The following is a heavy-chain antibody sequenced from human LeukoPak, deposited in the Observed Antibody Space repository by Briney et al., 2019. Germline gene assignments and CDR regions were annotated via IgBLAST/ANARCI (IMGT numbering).Heavy chain of an antibody. D-gene: IGHD6-13*01. CDR2: IYHSGST. Sequence: SETLSLTCTVSGGSISSITYYWGWIRQPPGKGLECIGTIYHSGSTYYNLSLKSRVTISVDTSKNQFSLKLNSVTAADTAVYYCARIYSSSWFLNWFDPWGQGTLVTVSS. CDR1: GGSISSITYY. CDR3: ARIYSSSWFLNWFDP. V-gene: IGHV4-39*07. J-gene: IGHJ5*02.